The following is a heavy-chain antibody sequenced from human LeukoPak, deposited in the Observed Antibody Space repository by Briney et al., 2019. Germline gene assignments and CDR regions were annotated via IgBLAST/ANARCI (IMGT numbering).Heavy chain of an antibody. CDR1: GFTFSSYE. CDR3: ASTYGDYVYAFDI. V-gene: IGHV3-48*03. J-gene: IGHJ3*02. D-gene: IGHD4-17*01. CDR2: ISSSGSTL. Sequence: PGGSLRLSCAASGFTFSSYEMNWVRQAPGKGLEWVSNISSSGSTLYYADYVKVRFTISRDNAKNSLYLQMNSLGAEDTAVYYCASTYGDYVYAFDIWGQGTMVTVSS.